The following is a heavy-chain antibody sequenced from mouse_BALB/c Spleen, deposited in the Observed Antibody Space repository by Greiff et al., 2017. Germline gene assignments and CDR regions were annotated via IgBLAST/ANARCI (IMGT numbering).Heavy chain of an antibody. D-gene: IGHD2-1*01. CDR2: INPSNGGT. CDR1: GYTFTSYY. CDR3: TRFGNSEYFDV. V-gene: IGHV1S81*02. Sequence: QVQLKESGAELVKPGASVKLSCKASGYTFTSYYMYWVKQRPGQGLEWIGEINPSNGGTNFNEKFKSKATLTVDKSSSTAYMQLSSLTSEDSAVYYCTRFGNSEYFDVWGAGTTVTVSA. J-gene: IGHJ1*01.